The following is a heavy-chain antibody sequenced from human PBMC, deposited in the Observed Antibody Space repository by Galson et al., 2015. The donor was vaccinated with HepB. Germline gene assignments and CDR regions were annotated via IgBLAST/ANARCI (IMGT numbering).Heavy chain of an antibody. V-gene: IGHV3-33*01. Sequence: LRRSCAASGFTFSNFGMHWVRQAPGKGLEWVAVIWHDGSNIQYGESVKGRFTISRDNSKSALNLQVESLRVEDTAVYYCARGELLTGVGAFDIWGQGTMVIVSS. J-gene: IGHJ3*02. CDR3: ARGELLTGVGAFDI. D-gene: IGHD3-10*01. CDR2: IWHDGSNI. CDR1: GFTFSNFG.